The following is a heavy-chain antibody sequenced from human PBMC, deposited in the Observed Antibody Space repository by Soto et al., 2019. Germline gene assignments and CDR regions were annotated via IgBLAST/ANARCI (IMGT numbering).Heavy chain of an antibody. CDR3: ARGIGQQLPPLD. D-gene: IGHD6-13*01. J-gene: IGHJ4*02. V-gene: IGHV4-59*01. Sequence: QVQLQESGPGLVKPSETLSLTCTVSGVSISSYYWSWIRQPPGKGLEWIGYIYYSGNTNYNPSLKSRXXIXIXDSKNQFSLELSSVTAADSAVYFCARGIGQQLPPLDWGQGTLVTVSS. CDR1: GVSISSYY. CDR2: IYYSGNT.